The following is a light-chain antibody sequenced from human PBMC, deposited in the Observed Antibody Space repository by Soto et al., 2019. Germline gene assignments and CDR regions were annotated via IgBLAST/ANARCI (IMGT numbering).Light chain of an antibody. CDR1: SSDVGGYNY. CDR2: EVS. J-gene: IGLJ1*01. V-gene: IGLV2-14*01. Sequence: QSALTQPASVSGSPGQSITISCTGTSSDVGGYNYVSWYQQHPGKAPKLMIYEVSYRPSGVSNRFSGSKSANTASLTISGLQTEDEADYYCSSYTSSSNYVFGTGTKLTVL. CDR3: SSYTSSSNYV.